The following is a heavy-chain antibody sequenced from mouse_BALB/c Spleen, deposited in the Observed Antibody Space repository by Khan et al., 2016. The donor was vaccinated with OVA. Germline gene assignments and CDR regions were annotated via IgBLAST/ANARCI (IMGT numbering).Heavy chain of an antibody. CDR1: GYSFTLYY. CDR2: VNPNTGGT. V-gene: IGHV1-26*01. CDR3: ARGYDFFAY. J-gene: IGHJ3*01. Sequence: EVQLQQSGPDLVKPGASVKISCKASGYSFTLYYMSWVKQSPGKSLEWIGRVNPNTGGTDHNPEFKGKATLTVDKSSNTAYMELRSLTSEDSAVYYCARGYDFFAYWGQGTLVTVSA. D-gene: IGHD2-14*01.